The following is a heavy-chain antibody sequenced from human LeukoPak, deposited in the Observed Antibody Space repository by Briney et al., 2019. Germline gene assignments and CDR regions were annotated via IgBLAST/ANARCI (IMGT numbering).Heavy chain of an antibody. D-gene: IGHD5-12*01. V-gene: IGHV4-59*01. Sequence: TSETLSLTCTVSGGSISSYYWSWIRQPPGKGLEWIGYIYYSGSTNYNPSLKSRVTISVDTSKNQFSLKLSSVTAADTAVYYCARVATIRYYYYMDVWGKGTTVTVSS. CDR2: IYYSGST. CDR3: ARVATIRYYYYMDV. J-gene: IGHJ6*03. CDR1: GGSISSYY.